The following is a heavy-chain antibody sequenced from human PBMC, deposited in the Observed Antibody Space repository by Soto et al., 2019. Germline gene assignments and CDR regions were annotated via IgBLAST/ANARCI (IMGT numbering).Heavy chain of an antibody. D-gene: IGHD4-17*01. CDR1: GGSISSSSYY. CDR3: ATHPDDYGDYVSFFDY. V-gene: IGHV4-39*01. CDR2: IYYSGST. J-gene: IGHJ4*02. Sequence: SETLSLTCTVSGGSISSSSYYWGWIRQPPGKGLEWIGSIYYSGSTYYNPSLKSRVTISVDTSKNQFSLKLSSVTAADTAVYYCATHPDDYGDYVSFFDYWGQGTLVTVSS.